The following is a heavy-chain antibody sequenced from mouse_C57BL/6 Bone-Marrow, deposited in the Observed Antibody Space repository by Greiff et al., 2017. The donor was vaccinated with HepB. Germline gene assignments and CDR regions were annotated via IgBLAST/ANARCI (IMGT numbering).Heavy chain of an antibody. D-gene: IGHD2-3*01. CDR3: ARHPLYDGGAMDY. Sequence: EVKLVESGGDLVKPGGSLKLSCAASGFTFSSYGMSWVRQTPDKRLEWVATISSGGSYTYYPDSVKGRFTISRDNAKNTLYLQMSSLKSEDTAMYYCARHPLYDGGAMDYWGQGTSVTVSS. CDR1: GFTFSSYG. J-gene: IGHJ4*01. CDR2: ISSGGSYT. V-gene: IGHV5-6*01.